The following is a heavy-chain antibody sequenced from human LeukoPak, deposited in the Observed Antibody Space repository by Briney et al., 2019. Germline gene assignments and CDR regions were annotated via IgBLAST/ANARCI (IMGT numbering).Heavy chain of an antibody. Sequence: GGSLRLSCAASGFTFNNYGMHWVRQAPGKGLEWVTFIRYDGSNKYYADSVKGRFTISRDNSKNTLYLQMNSLRAEETAVYYCAKVDLWSGYYTGIEYWGQGTLVTVSS. CDR1: GFTFNNYG. V-gene: IGHV3-30*02. D-gene: IGHD3-3*01. J-gene: IGHJ4*02. CDR3: AKVDLWSGYYTGIEY. CDR2: IRYDGSNK.